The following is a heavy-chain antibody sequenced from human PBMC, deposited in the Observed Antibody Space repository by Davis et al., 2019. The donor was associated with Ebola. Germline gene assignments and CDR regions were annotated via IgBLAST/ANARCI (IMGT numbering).Heavy chain of an antibody. J-gene: IGHJ3*02. CDR2: IRNKAKSYST. CDR3: ARAPFYDSSGYSLDAFDI. V-gene: IGHV3-72*01. Sequence: PGGSLRLSCAASGFTFSDPYMDWVRQAPGKGLEWVGRIRNKAKSYSTDYAASVKSRFTISRDDSKNSLYLQMNSLKTEDTAVYYCARAPFYDSSGYSLDAFDIWGQGTMVTVSS. D-gene: IGHD3-22*01. CDR1: GFTFSDPY.